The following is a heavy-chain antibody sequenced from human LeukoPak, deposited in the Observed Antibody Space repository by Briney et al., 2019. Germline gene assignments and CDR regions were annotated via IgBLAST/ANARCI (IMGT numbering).Heavy chain of an antibody. CDR1: GFTFSDYD. Sequence: GGSLRLSCSASGFTFSDYDMNWVRQAPGKGLDWVSSISGLSSYTYYGESVKGRFSISRDNAKNSLYLQMNSLGAEDTATYYCGRAFPPLRTSSAGDLWGQGILVTVSS. CDR3: GRAFPPLRTSSAGDL. V-gene: IGHV3-21*01. CDR2: ISGLSSYT. J-gene: IGHJ4*02. D-gene: IGHD3-16*01.